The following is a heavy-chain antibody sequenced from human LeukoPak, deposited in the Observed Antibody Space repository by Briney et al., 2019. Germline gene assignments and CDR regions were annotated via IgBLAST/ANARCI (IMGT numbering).Heavy chain of an antibody. Sequence: PSETLSLTCTVSGASPYWSWIRQPPGKGLEWIGYIYSTTGTTNSNPSLKRLVTMSLDTTKKHLSLKLSAVTAADAAVYYWARGYGWYDPWGQGILVIVSS. CDR3: ARGYGWYDP. J-gene: IGHJ5*02. D-gene: IGHD3-10*01. CDR2: IYSTTGTT. CDR1: GASPY. V-gene: IGHV4-59*08.